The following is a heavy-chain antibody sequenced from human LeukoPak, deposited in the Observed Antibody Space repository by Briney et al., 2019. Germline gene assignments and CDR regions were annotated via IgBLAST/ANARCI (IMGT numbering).Heavy chain of an antibody. CDR2: IIPIFGTA. J-gene: IGHJ4*02. V-gene: IGHV1-69*05. D-gene: IGHD5-12*01. CDR3: ASESGYSGYDSGVVDY. Sequence: SVKVSXKASGGTFRSYAISWVRQAPGQGLEWMGGIIPIFGTANYAQKFQGRVTITTDESTSTAYMELSSLRSEDTAVYYCASESGYSGYDSGVVDYWGQGTLVTVSS. CDR1: GGTFRSYA.